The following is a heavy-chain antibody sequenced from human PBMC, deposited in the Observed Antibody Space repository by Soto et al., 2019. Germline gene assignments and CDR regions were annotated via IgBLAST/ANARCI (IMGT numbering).Heavy chain of an antibody. D-gene: IGHD3-10*02. CDR3: ECGYDVRGGMDV. CDR1: GYTFTSYA. CDR2: INAGNGNT. Sequence: QVQLVQSGAEEKKPGASVKVSCKASGYTFTSYAMHWVRQAPGQRLEWMGWINAGNGNTKYSQKFQGRVTITRDTSDSTAYIELSRLRCEGTDVDDGECGYDVRGGMDVWGQGTTVTVSS. V-gene: IGHV1-3*05. J-gene: IGHJ6*02.